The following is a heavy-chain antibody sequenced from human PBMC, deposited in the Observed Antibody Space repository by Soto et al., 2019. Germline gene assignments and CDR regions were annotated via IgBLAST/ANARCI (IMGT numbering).Heavy chain of an antibody. D-gene: IGHD3-3*02. CDR2: IYYSGST. CDR3: GRSLLEMAPTPHFCYFAS. V-gene: IGHV4-59*01. Sequence: SETLSLTCTVSGGSISSYYWSWIRQPPGKGLEWIGDIYYSGSTNYNPSLKSRVTISVDTSKNQCSLKLSSVTAADTAVCYGGRSLLEMAPTPHFCYFASWGRGTLVTFSS. J-gene: IGHJ4*02. CDR1: GGSISSYY.